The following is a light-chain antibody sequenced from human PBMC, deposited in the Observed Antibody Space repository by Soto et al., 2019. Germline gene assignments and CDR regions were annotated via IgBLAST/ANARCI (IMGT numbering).Light chain of an antibody. CDR2: YAS. J-gene: IGKJ1*01. CDR1: QSISSW. Sequence: DIPMTQTHSTLSASVGDRVTITCRASQSISSWLAWYQQKPGKAPKILIYYASSLASGVPSRFRGSGSGTDFTLTISRLQPEDFATYYCQQYDSYPWTFGQGTKVDIK. CDR3: QQYDSYPWT. V-gene: IGKV1-5*01.